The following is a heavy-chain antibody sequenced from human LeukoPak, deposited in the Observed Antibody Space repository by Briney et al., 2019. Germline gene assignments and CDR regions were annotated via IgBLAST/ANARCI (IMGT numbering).Heavy chain of an antibody. CDR3: ARAHYSSGWCRPGY. J-gene: IGHJ4*02. Sequence: GGSLRLSCAASGFTFSSYSMNWVRQAPGKGLEWVSSISSSSSYIYYADSVKGRFTISRDNAKNSLYLQMNSLRAEDTAVYYCARAHYSSGWCRPGYWGQGTLVTVSS. V-gene: IGHV3-21*01. CDR1: GFTFSSYS. CDR2: ISSSSSYI. D-gene: IGHD6-19*01.